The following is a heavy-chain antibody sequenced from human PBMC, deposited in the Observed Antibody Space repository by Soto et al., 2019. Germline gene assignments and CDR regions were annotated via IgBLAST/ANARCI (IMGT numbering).Heavy chain of an antibody. CDR3: ARVDVWGSYRYTDPGAPFDY. CDR1: GYTFTSYA. J-gene: IGHJ4*02. Sequence: ASVKVSCKASGYTFTSYAMHWVRQAPGQRLEWMGWINAGNGNTKYSQKFQGRVTITRDTSASTAYMELSSLRSEDTAVYYCARVDVWGSYRYTDPGAPFDYWGQGTLVTVSS. D-gene: IGHD3-16*02. V-gene: IGHV1-3*01. CDR2: INAGNGNT.